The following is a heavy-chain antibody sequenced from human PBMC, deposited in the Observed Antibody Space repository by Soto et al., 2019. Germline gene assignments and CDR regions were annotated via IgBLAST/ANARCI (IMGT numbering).Heavy chain of an antibody. V-gene: IGHV1-18*01. CDR2: ISAYNGNT. J-gene: IGHJ5*02. CDR3: ARESSLASNWFDP. D-gene: IGHD3-16*02. Sequence: ASVKVSCKASGYTFTSYGISWVRQAPGQGLEWMGWISAYNGNTNYAQKLQGRVTMTTDTSTSTAYMELRSLRSDDTAAYYRARESSLASNWFDPWGQGTLVTVSS. CDR1: GYTFTSYG.